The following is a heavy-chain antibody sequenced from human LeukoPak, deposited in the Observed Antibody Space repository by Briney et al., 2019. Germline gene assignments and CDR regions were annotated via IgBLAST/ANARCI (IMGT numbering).Heavy chain of an antibody. V-gene: IGHV3-23*01. CDR3: ARDLTFGVVTNWFDP. J-gene: IGHJ5*02. D-gene: IGHD3-3*01. CDR2: ISGSGGST. CDR1: GFTFSSYA. Sequence: PGGSLRLSCAASGFTFSSYAMSWVRQAPGKGLEWVSAISGSGGSTYYADSVKGRFTISRDNAKNSLYLQMNSLRAEDTAVYYCARDLTFGVVTNWFDPWGQGTLVTVSS.